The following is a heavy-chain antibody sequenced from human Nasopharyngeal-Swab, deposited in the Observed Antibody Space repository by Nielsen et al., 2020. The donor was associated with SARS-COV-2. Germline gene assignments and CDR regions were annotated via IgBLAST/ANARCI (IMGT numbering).Heavy chain of an antibody. J-gene: IGHJ4*02. D-gene: IGHD2-2*01. CDR2: ISEDGSIT. V-gene: IGHV3-74*01. CDR1: GFTFSSHW. CDR3: ASQLGHPDS. Sequence: GGSLRLSCAASGFTFSSHWMHWVRQAPGKGLVWVSRISEDGSITTYADSVKGRFTISRDNDKNTLFLQMHSLRADDTAIYYCASQLGHPDSWGQGTLVTVSS.